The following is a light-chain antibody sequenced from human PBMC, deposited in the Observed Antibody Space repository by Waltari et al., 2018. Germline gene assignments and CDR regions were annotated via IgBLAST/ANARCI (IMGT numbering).Light chain of an antibody. CDR2: AAS. Sequence: DVQMSPSPSSLSASVGDRDTITCRASHSISTYLNWYQQKPGKAPNVLIYAASSLHSGVPSRFSGSGSGTDFTLNISSLQPEDFATDYCQQSFTTTRTFGQGTKVVIK. CDR1: HSISTY. J-gene: IGKJ1*01. V-gene: IGKV1-39*01. CDR3: QQSFTTTRT.